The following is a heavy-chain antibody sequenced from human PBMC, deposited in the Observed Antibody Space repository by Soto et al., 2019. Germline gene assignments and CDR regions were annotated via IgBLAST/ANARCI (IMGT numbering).Heavy chain of an antibody. D-gene: IGHD4-17*01. CDR1: GGSISSYY. CDR3: ARDWYGDDAFDI. J-gene: IGHJ3*02. V-gene: IGHV4-59*01. Sequence: SETLSLTCTVSGGSISSYYWSWIRQPPGKGLEWIGYIYYSGSTNYYPSLKSRVTISVGTSKNQFSLKLSSVTAADTAVYYCARDWYGDDAFDIWGQGTMVTVSS. CDR2: IYYSGST.